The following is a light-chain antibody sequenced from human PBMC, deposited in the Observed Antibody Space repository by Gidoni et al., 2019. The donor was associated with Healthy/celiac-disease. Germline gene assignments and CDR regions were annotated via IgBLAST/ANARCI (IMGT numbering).Light chain of an antibody. J-gene: IGKJ1*01. V-gene: IGKV1-5*03. CDR1: QSISSW. Sequence: DIQMTQSPSTLSASVGDRVTITCRASQSISSWLAWYQQKPGKAPKLLIYKASSLESGVTSRFSGSGSGTEFTLTISSLQPDDFATYYCQKYNSYLWTFGQGTKVEIK. CDR3: QKYNSYLWT. CDR2: KAS.